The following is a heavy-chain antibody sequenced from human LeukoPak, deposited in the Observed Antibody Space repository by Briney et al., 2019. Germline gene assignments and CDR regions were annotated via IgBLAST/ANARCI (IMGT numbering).Heavy chain of an antibody. CDR2: ISVYNGNT. D-gene: IGHD2-8*01. Sequence: ASLKDSCKAPGYTFTSYGISWGRETPEQGLEWRGWISVYNGNTNYAQKLQGRVTLTTETTTSTAYMDQWRLRSPDTPAYYCARNRSRNVYWGGGTLVSVPS. CDR3: ARNRSRNVY. CDR1: GYTFTSYG. J-gene: IGHJ4*02. V-gene: IGHV1-18*01.